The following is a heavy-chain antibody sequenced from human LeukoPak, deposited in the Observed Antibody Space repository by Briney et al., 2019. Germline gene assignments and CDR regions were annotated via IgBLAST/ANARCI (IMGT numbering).Heavy chain of an antibody. CDR3: AKERNLKIAVAGTIFDS. CDR1: GFTFSNAW. J-gene: IGHJ4*02. Sequence: GGSLRLSCAASGFTFSNAWMSWVRQAPGKGLEWVGRIKSKTDGGTADYAAPVKGRFTISRDNSKNMIYLEMTSLKAEDTAVYYCAKERNLKIAVAGTIFDSWGQGTLVTVSS. D-gene: IGHD6-19*01. CDR2: IKSKTDGGTA. V-gene: IGHV3-15*01.